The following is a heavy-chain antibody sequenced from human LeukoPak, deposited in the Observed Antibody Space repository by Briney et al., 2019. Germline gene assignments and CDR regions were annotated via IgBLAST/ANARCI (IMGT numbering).Heavy chain of an antibody. CDR1: GFTFSSYA. CDR2: ISGSGGST. CDR3: AKDRRIPMIDYAFDI. D-gene: IGHD3-22*01. J-gene: IGHJ3*02. V-gene: IGHV3-23*01. Sequence: PGGSLRLSCAASGFTFSSYAMNWVRQAPGKGLEWVSTISGSGGSTYYADSVKGRFTISRDNSKNTLYLQMNSLRAEDTAVYYCAKDRRIPMIDYAFDIWGQGTMVTVSS.